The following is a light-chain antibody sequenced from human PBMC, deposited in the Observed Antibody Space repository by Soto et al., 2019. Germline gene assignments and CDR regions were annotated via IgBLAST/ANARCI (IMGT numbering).Light chain of an antibody. Sequence: DIQMTQSPSALSASVGDRVTITCRASQSISSWLAWYQQKPGKAPKLLIYKASSLESGVPSRFSGSGSGTEFTLTISSLQPDDFATYYCQQYNSYPYTFGQGTKLEIK. CDR2: KAS. V-gene: IGKV1-5*03. CDR3: QQYNSYPYT. J-gene: IGKJ2*01. CDR1: QSISSW.